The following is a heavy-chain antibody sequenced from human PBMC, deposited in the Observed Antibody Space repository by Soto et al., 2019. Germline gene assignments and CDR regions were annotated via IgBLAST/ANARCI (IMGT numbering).Heavy chain of an antibody. Sequence: GGSLRLSCAASGFTFSSYGMHWVRQAPGKGLEWVAVISYDGSNKYYADSVKGRFTISRDNSKNTLYLQMNSLRAEDTAVYYCAKDHPQELCWDYWGQGTLVTVSS. V-gene: IGHV3-30*18. CDR2: ISYDGSNK. CDR3: AKDHPQELCWDY. J-gene: IGHJ4*02. D-gene: IGHD1-7*01. CDR1: GFTFSSYG.